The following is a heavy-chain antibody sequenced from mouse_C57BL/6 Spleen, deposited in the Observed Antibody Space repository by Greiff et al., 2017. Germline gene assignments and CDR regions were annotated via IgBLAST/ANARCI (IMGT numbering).Heavy chain of an antibody. J-gene: IGHJ2*01. CDR3: ARSKGSFDY. Sequence: QVTLKECGPGILQSSQTLSLTCSFSGFSLSTSGMGVSWIRQPSGKGLEWLAHIYWDDDKRYNPSLKSRLTISKDTSRNQVFLKITSVDTADTATYYCARSKGSFDYWGQGTTLTVSS. V-gene: IGHV8-12*01. CDR2: IYWDDDK. CDR1: GFSLSTSGMG. D-gene: IGHD1-3*01.